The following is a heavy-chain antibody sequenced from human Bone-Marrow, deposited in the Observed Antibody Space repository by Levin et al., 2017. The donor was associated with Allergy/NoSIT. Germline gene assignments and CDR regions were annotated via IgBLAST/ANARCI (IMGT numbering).Heavy chain of an antibody. D-gene: IGHD2-15*01. Sequence: GGSLRLSCAASGFTFSSYAMSWVRQAPGKGLEWVSAFSSGGRTYYADSVKGRFTISRDNSKNTLYLQMSSLGAEDTAVYYCAKYCSGGSCYHGLDYWGQGTLVTVSS. CDR3: AKYCSGGSCYHGLDY. CDR2: FSSGGRT. J-gene: IGHJ4*02. V-gene: IGHV3-23*01. CDR1: GFTFSSYA.